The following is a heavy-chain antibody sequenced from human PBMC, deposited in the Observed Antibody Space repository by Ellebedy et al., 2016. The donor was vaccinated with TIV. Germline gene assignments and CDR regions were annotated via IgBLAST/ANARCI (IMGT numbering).Heavy chain of an antibody. CDR2: INAGNGNT. CDR3: AIIAAATTFDY. D-gene: IGHD6-13*01. V-gene: IGHV1-3*01. Sequence: ASVKVSCKASGYTFTTYAMHWVRQAPGQRLEWMGWINAGNGNTKYSQKFQGRVTITRDTSASTAYMELSSLRSEDTAVYYCAIIAAATTFDYWGQGTLVTVSS. J-gene: IGHJ4*02. CDR1: GYTFTTYA.